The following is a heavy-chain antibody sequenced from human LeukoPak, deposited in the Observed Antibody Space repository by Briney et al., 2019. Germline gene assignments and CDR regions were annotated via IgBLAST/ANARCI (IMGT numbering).Heavy chain of an antibody. CDR1: GGSISSSSYY. Sequence: SETLSLTCTVYGGSISSSSYYWGWIRQPPGKGLEWIGSIYYSGSTYYNPSLKSRVTISVDTSKNQFSLKLSSVTAADTAVYYCASPPPSEWELLDPRVYFDYWGQGTLVTVSS. D-gene: IGHD1-26*01. CDR3: ASPPPSEWELLDPRVYFDY. CDR2: IYYSGST. J-gene: IGHJ4*02. V-gene: IGHV4-39*01.